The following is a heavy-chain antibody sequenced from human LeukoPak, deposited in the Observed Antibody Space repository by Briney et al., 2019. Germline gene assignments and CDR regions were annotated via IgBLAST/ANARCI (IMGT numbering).Heavy chain of an antibody. CDR1: ALTLSTYW. J-gene: IGHJ4*02. D-gene: IGHD2-15*01. Sequence: PGGSLRLSCAGSALTLSTYWMTWVRQAPGNGLEWVAHINQDGSEKYHVDSVKGRLTISRDDAKNILYLRMNSLRAEDTAVYYRATRCGSCSSGDYWGQGTLVTVSS. CDR2: INQDGSEK. CDR3: ATRCGSCSSGDY. V-gene: IGHV3-7*03.